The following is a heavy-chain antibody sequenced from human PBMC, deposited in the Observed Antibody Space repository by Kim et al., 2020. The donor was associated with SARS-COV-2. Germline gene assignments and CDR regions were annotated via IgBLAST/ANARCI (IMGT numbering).Heavy chain of an antibody. J-gene: IGHJ6*03. D-gene: IGHD3-16*01. CDR1: GYTFTGYY. Sequence: ASVKVSCKASGYTFTGYYIHWVRQAPGQGLEWMGWINPNSGDTNYAQKFQGRVTMTRNTSISTAYMELSSLRSDDTAVYYCARGWGGALRSFYYYYNVVW. CDR3: ARGWGGALRSFYYYYNVV. V-gene: IGHV1-2*02. CDR2: INPNSGDT.